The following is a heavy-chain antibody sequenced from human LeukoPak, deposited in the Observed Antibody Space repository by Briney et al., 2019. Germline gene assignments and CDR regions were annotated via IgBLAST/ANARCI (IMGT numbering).Heavy chain of an antibody. Sequence: GGSLRLSCAASGFTFSSNAMSWVRQAPGKGLEWVSAIRGSGGSTYYADSVKGRFTITRDNSKNTLYVQMDSLRAEDTAVYYCAKAVGWGGYGVFDVWGQGTMVTVSS. V-gene: IGHV3-23*01. D-gene: IGHD3-16*01. CDR1: GFTFSSNA. CDR2: IRGSGGST. CDR3: AKAVGWGGYGVFDV. J-gene: IGHJ3*01.